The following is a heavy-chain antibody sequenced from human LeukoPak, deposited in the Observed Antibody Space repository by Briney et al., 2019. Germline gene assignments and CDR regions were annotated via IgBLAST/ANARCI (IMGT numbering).Heavy chain of an antibody. CDR1: GFTVSGND. V-gene: IGHV3-66*01. D-gene: IGHD3/OR15-3a*01. CDR3: AADWPLDY. CDR2: IHIGNSS. J-gene: IGHJ4*02. Sequence: GGSLTLSCVASGFTVSGNDMSWVCQAPGKGLEWVSIIHIGNSSYYADSVKDRFTISRDNSKNTLYLQMNSLRPEDTAVYYCAADWPLDYWGQGTLVTVSS.